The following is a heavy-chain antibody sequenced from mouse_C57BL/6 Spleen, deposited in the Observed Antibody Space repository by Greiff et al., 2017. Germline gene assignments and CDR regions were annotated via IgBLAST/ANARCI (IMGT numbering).Heavy chain of an antibody. CDR3: ARGDLLTRYFDY. CDR1: GYSITSGYY. CDR2: ISYDGSN. V-gene: IGHV3-6*01. D-gene: IGHD2-3*01. J-gene: IGHJ2*01. Sequence: EVKLVESGPGLVKPSQSLSLTCSVTGYSITSGYYWNWIRQFPGNKLEWMGYISYDGSNNYNPSLKNRISITRDTSKNQFFLKLNSVTTEDTATYYCARGDLLTRYFDYWGQGTTLTVSS.